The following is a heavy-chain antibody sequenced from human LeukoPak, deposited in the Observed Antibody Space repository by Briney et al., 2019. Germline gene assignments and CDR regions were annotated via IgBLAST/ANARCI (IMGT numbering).Heavy chain of an antibody. CDR3: AREYCTNGVCQTIDY. CDR1: GGSISSSSYY. D-gene: IGHD2-8*01. Sequence: SETLSLTCTVSGGSISSSSYYWGWIRQPPGKGRERIGSIYYSGSTYYNPSLKSRVTISVDTSKNQFSLKLSSVTAADTAVYYCAREYCTNGVCQTIDYWGQGTLVTVSS. CDR2: IYYSGST. J-gene: IGHJ4*02. V-gene: IGHV4-39*07.